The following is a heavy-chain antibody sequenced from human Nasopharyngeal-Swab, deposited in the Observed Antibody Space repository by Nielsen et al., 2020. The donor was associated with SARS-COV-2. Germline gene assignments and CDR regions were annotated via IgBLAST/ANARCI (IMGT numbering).Heavy chain of an antibody. CDR1: GFSLTSSGVG. D-gene: IGHD3-10*01. Sequence: SGPTLMKPTQTLTLTCSFSGFSLTSSGVGVGWIRQPPGKALEWLALIYWDDDKRYSPSLKSRLTITKDTSKNQVVLTMTNMDPVDTATYYCVRAYGSGGVRYYYYGMDVWGQGTPVTVSS. V-gene: IGHV2-5*02. CDR2: IYWDDDK. CDR3: VRAYGSGGVRYYYYGMDV. J-gene: IGHJ6*02.